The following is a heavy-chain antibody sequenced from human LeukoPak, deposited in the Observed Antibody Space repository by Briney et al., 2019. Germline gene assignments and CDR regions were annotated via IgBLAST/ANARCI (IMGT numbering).Heavy chain of an antibody. J-gene: IGHJ6*03. Sequence: SETLSLTCAVYGGSFSGYYWSWIRQPPGKGLEWIGEINHSGSTNYNPSLKSRVTISVDTSKNQFSLKLSSVTAADTAVYYCARGRYYYDSSDYYPSYYYYYMDVWGKGTTVTVSS. CDR2: INHSGST. CDR3: ARGRYYYDSSDYYPSYYYYYMDV. CDR1: GGSFSGYY. D-gene: IGHD3-22*01. V-gene: IGHV4-34*01.